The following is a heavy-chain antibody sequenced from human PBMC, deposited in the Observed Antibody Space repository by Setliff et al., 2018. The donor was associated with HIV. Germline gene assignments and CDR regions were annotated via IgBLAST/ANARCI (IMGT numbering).Heavy chain of an antibody. CDR1: GGSISSGSYY. CDR3: ARDVMEWFGSYFDR. Sequence: SETLSLTCTVSGGSISSGSYYWGWIRQPPGKGLEWLGSIYYSGKTYDNPSLMSRVTISLATSTNQFSLRLTSVTAADTAAYFCARDVMEWFGSYFDRWGQGTLVTVSS. CDR2: IYYSGKT. V-gene: IGHV4-39*07. J-gene: IGHJ4*02. D-gene: IGHD3-3*01.